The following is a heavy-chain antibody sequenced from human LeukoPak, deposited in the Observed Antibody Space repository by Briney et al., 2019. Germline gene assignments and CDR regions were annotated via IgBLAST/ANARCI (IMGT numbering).Heavy chain of an antibody. CDR2: ISSSSDYI. V-gene: IGHV3-21*01. CDR1: GFTFSSYS. Sequence: PGGSLRLSCAASGFTFSSYSMNWVRPAPGKGLEWVSSISSSSDYIYYADSVKGRFTISRDNAKNSLYLQMNSLRAEDTAVYYCARVGYCSGGSCSYYYYGMDVWGQGTTVTVSS. J-gene: IGHJ6*02. CDR3: ARVGYCSGGSCSYYYYGMDV. D-gene: IGHD2-15*01.